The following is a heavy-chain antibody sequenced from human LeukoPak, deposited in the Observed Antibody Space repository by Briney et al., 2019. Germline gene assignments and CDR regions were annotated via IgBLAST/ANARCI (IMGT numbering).Heavy chain of an antibody. Sequence: GASVKVSCKASGGTFSSYAISWVRQAPGQGIEWMGGIIPIFGTANYAQKFQGRVTITADESTSTAYMELSSLRSEDTAVYYCARDQAVSTGGWFDPWGQGTLVTVSS. CDR3: ARDQAVSTGGWFDP. V-gene: IGHV1-69*13. D-gene: IGHD4-17*01. CDR2: IIPIFGTA. CDR1: GGTFSSYA. J-gene: IGHJ5*02.